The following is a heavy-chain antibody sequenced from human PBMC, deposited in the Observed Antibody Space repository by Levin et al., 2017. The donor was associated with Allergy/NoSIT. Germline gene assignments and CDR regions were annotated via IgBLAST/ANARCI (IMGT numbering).Heavy chain of an antibody. D-gene: IGHD3-3*02. CDR3: AKDGRITIFGGPTYAMDV. Sequence: PGGSLRLSCVVSGFTFRSFAMSWVRQLPGKGLEWVSTISGSGGSAFHADSVKGRFTISRDNSKNTLYMQMNSLRDEDTAVYFCAKDGRITIFGGPTYAMDVWGQGTTVTVSS. J-gene: IGHJ6*02. V-gene: IGHV3-23*01. CDR1: GFTFRSFA. CDR2: ISGSGGSA.